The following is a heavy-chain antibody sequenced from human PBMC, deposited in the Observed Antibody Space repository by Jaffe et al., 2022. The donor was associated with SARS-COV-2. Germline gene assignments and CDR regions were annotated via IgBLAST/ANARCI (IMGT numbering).Heavy chain of an antibody. CDR1: GFTFSSYA. CDR2: ISYDGSNK. D-gene: IGHD3-16*01. Sequence: QVQLVESGGGVVQPGRSLRLSCAASGFTFSSYAMHWVRQAPGKGLEWVAVISYDGSNKYYADSVKGRFTISRDNSKNTLYLQMNSLRAEDTAVYYCARGTGGSYLYFDYWGQGTLVTVSS. CDR3: ARGTGGSYLYFDY. J-gene: IGHJ4*02. V-gene: IGHV3-30*04.